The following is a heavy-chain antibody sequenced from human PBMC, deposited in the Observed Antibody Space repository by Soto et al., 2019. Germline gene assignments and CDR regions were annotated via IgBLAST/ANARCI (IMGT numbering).Heavy chain of an antibody. CDR1: GFDFEDYT. CDR2: ISYDGDET. J-gene: IGHJ4*02. Sequence: EVQLVESGGLVVQPGGSLRLSCVASGFDFEDYTMHWVRQAPGKGLECVSRISYDGDETYYADSVRGRFTMSRDNSKNSLFLLMNNLTPEDTAVYYCAKDEAYSFDHWGQGTLVAVSS. V-gene: IGHV3-43*01. CDR3: AKDEAYSFDH.